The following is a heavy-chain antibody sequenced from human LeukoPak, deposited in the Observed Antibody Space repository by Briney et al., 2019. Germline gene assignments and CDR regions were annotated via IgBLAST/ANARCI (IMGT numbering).Heavy chain of an antibody. CDR2: ISYDGRNK. J-gene: IGHJ4*02. D-gene: IGHD1-26*01. CDR3: AKGGKWDVTPFDY. CDR1: GFTFSDSG. V-gene: IGHV3-30*18. Sequence: GGSLRLSCAASGFTFSDSGIHWVRQAPGKGLEWVAVISYDGRNKHYADSVKGRFTISRDNSKNTLYLQMNSLRAEDTAVYYCAKGGKWDVTPFDYWGQGTLVTVSS.